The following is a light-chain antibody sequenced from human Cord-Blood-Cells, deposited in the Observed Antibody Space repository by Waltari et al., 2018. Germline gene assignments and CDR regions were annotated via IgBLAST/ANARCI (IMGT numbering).Light chain of an antibody. V-gene: IGLV2-14*01. CDR1: SSDVGGYNY. J-gene: IGLJ1*01. Sequence: QSALTQPASVSGSPGQSITISCTGTSSDVGGYNYVSWYQQHPGKAPKLTIYDVSNRPSGVSTRFSRSKSGNTAALSISGLQAEDEADYYCSSYTSSSTLFGTGTKVTVL. CDR3: SSYTSSSTL. CDR2: DVS.